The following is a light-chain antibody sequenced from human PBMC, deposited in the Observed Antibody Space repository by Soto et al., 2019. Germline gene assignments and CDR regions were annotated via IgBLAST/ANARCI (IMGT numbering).Light chain of an antibody. CDR1: QSLLHSNGKNY. V-gene: IGKV2-28*01. CDR2: LAS. CDR3: MQALQTPYT. J-gene: IGKJ2*01. Sequence: DIVVTQSPLSLPVTPGEPASISCRSSQSLLHSNGKNYMDWYLQKPGQSPQLLIYLASNRASGATDRFYGSRSGTEFTLKISKLEAEDVGLYYCMQALQTPYTFGQGTKLEIK.